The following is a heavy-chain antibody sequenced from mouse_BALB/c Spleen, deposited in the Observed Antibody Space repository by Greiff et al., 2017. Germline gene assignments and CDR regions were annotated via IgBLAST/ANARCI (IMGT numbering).Heavy chain of an antibody. J-gene: IGHJ4*01. D-gene: IGHD1-1*01. Sequence: EVKLVESGGGLVQPGGSRKLSCAASGFTFSDYGMAWVRQAPGKGPEWVAFISNLAYSIYYADTVTGRFTISSENAKNTLYLEMSSLRSEDTAMYYCARDYYGSRAMDYWGQGTSVTVSS. CDR2: ISNLAYSI. CDR1: GFTFSDYG. CDR3: ARDYYGSRAMDY. V-gene: IGHV5-15*02.